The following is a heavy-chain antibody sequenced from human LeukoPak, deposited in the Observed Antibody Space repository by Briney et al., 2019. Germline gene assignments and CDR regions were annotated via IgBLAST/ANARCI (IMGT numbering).Heavy chain of an antibody. CDR2: INHSGST. D-gene: IGHD3-10*01. Sequence: PSETLSLTCAVYGGSFSGYYWSWIRQPPGKGLEWIGEINHSGSTNYNPSLKSRVTISVDTSKNQFSLKLSSVTAADTAVYYCARLYYYGSGSPYYYYYSYMDVWGKGTTVTISS. V-gene: IGHV4-34*01. CDR1: GGSFSGYY. CDR3: ARLYYYGSGSPYYYYYSYMDV. J-gene: IGHJ6*03.